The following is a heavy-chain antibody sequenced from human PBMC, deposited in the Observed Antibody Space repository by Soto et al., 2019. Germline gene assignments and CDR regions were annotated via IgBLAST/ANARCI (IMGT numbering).Heavy chain of an antibody. CDR3: AASIFYYGMDV. J-gene: IGHJ6*02. Sequence: PGESLKISCKGFGYTFTNYWIGWVRQMPGKGPEWMGIIYPGDSDTKYNPSFQGQVTISADKSITTTYLQWSSLKASDTAIYYCAASIFYYGMDVWGQGPKVTVYS. CDR1: GYTFTNYW. V-gene: IGHV5-51*01. CDR2: IYPGDSDT.